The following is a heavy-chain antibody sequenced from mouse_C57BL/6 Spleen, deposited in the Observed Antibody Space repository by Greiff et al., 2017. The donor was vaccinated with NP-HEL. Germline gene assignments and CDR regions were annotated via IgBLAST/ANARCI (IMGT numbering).Heavy chain of an antibody. D-gene: IGHD1-1*01. CDR3: ARKGNYYGHYYAMDC. CDR1: GYTFTSYG. J-gene: IGHJ4*01. Sequence: QVQLQQSGAELARPGASVKLSCKASGYTFTSYGISWVKQRTGQGLEWIGEIYPRSGNTYYNEKFKGKATLTADKSSSTAYMELRSLTSEDSAVYFCARKGNYYGHYYAMDCWGQGTSVTVSS. V-gene: IGHV1-81*01. CDR2: IYPRSGNT.